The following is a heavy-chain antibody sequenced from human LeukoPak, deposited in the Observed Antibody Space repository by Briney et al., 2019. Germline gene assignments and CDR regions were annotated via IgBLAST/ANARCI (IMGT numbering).Heavy chain of an antibody. CDR3: ASGVVVAATNY. Sequence: PSETLSLTCAVYGGSFSGYYWSWIRQPPAKGLEWIGEINHSGSTNYNPSLKSRVTISVDTSKNQFSLKLSSVTAEDTAVYYCASGVVVAATNYWGQGTLVTVSS. CDR1: GGSFSGYY. V-gene: IGHV4-34*01. CDR2: INHSGST. J-gene: IGHJ4*02. D-gene: IGHD2-15*01.